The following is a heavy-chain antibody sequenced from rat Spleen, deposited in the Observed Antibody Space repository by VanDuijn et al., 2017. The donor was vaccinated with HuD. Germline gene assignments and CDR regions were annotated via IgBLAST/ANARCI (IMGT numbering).Heavy chain of an antibody. V-gene: IGHV5-29*01. CDR1: GFIFSDYA. J-gene: IGHJ2*01. D-gene: IGHD1-2*01. CDR2: LSYDASAP. Sequence: EVQLVESGGGFVQPGRSLKLSCAASGFIFSDYAMAWVRQAPTKGLEWVATLSYDASAPYYRDSVKGRFTISRDNAKSTLYLQMNSLRSEDTATYYCTRASTIAAISYFDYWGQGVMVTVSS. CDR3: TRASTIAAISYFDY.